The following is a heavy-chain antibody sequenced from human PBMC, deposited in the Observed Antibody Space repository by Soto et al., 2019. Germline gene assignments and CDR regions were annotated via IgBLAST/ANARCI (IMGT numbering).Heavy chain of an antibody. D-gene: IGHD5-12*01. V-gene: IGHV3-23*01. Sequence: EVQLSQSGGGLVQPGGSLRLSCAASGFTFSNFAMRWVRQAPGKGLEWVSDISGSGGSTYYAESVKGRFTISRDNSQNQLFLQEESLRSEETAVNYLAKDIVAVGGYETFDFWGQGTMVTVSS. CDR3: AKDIVAVGGYETFDF. CDR2: ISGSGGST. J-gene: IGHJ4*02. CDR1: GFTFSNFA.